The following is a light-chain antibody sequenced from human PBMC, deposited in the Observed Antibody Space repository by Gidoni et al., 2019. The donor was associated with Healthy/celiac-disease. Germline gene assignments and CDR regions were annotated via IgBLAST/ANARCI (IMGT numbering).Light chain of an antibody. CDR2: GAS. CDR1: QSINNNY. Sequence: EIVLTQSPGPLSLSPGERATLSCRASQSINNNYLAWYQQKPGQAPRLLIYGASSRAAGIPDSFSGSGSGTDFTLTVARLEPEDFAVYYCQQYDSSPWTFGQXTKVEIK. V-gene: IGKV3-20*01. J-gene: IGKJ1*01. CDR3: QQYDSSPWT.